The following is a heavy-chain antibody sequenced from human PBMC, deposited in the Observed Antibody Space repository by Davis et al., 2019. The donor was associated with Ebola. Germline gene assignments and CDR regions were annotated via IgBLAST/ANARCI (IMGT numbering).Heavy chain of an antibody. CDR3: ARQGGGSGRLTSFDS. Sequence: GGSLKISCKGSGYRFPSYWIGWVRQMPGKGLEWMGIIYPGDSDTRYSPSFQGQVTISADKSISTAYLQWKSLRASDTAIYYCARQGGGSGRLTSFDSWGQGTLVTVSS. J-gene: IGHJ4*02. CDR1: GYRFPSYW. CDR2: IYPGDSDT. V-gene: IGHV5-51*01. D-gene: IGHD1-26*01.